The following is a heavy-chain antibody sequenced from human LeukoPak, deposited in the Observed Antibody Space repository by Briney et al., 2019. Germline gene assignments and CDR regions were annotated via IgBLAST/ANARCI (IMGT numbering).Heavy chain of an antibody. D-gene: IGHD3-10*01. CDR3: AGATWGELLPTSY. J-gene: IGHJ4*02. Sequence: GASVKVSCKASGYTFTSYYMHWVRQAPGQGLEWMGIINPSGGSTSYAQKFQGRVTMTRDTSTSTVYMELSSLRFEDTAVYYCAGATWGELLPTSYWGQGTLVTVSS. V-gene: IGHV1-46*01. CDR2: INPSGGST. CDR1: GYTFTSYY.